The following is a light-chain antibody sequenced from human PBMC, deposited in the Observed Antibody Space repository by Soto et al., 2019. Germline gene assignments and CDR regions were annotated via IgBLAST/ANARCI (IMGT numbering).Light chain of an antibody. CDR1: QSVSSN. J-gene: IGKJ1*01. V-gene: IGKV3-15*01. CDR3: QQYNNWPPWT. CDR2: GAS. Sequence: EIVMTQSPATLSVSPGDTATLSCRASQSVSSNLDWYQQKPGQAPRLLISGASTRATGVPARFSGSGSGTEFTLTISSLQSEDFAVYYCQQYNNWPPWTFGQGTKVEIK.